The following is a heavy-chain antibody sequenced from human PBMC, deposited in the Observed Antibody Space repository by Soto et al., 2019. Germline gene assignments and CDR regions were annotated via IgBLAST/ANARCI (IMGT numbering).Heavy chain of an antibody. CDR3: TRGPRATSAGRSGN. J-gene: IGHJ4*02. Sequence: PEGALRVSCAGSGFTFNMYWMHWVRQVPGKGPVWVARIYNDGTYAEYADSVEGRFTISRDNAKDTLYLQMNDLRAEASALYHCTRGPRATSAGRSGNWRQGTLVTISS. CDR2: IYNDGTYA. D-gene: IGHD6-13*01. V-gene: IGHV3-74*01. CDR1: GFTFNMYW.